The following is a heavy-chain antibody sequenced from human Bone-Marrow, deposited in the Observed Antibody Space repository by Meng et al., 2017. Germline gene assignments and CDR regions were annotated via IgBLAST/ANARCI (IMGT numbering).Heavy chain of an antibody. CDR3: ATVRLAYCGGDCYSRFDY. J-gene: IGHJ4*02. V-gene: IGHV1-24*01. CDR1: GYTLTELS. CDR2: FDPEDGET. Sequence: ASVKVSCKVSGYTLTELSMHWVRQAPGKGLEWMGGFDPEDGETIYAQKFQGRVTMTEDTSTDTAYMELSSLGSEDTAVYYCATVRLAYCGGDCYSRFDYWGQGTLVTVSS. D-gene: IGHD2-21*02.